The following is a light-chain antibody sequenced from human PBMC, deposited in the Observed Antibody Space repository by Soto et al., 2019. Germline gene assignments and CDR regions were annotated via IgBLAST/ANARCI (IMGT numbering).Light chain of an antibody. Sequence: EIVMTQSPATLSVSLGERVTLSCRASQSVSSYLAWYQQKPGQAPRLLISDASTMTHYIPDSFSGSGSGTDFTLTISSLQSTDLAVYYCLQYSTWTTMYTGGQGTKLEIK. V-gene: IGKV3-15*01. CDR2: DAS. CDR1: QSVSSY. J-gene: IGKJ2*01. CDR3: LQYSTWTTMYT.